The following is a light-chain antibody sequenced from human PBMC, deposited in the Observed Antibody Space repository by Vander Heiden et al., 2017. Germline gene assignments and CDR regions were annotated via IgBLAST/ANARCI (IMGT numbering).Light chain of an antibody. CDR3: QQYNSASWT. V-gene: IGKV1-27*01. CDR1: QCIRNY. Sequence: IQMTHSPSSLSASVGDRVTITCRASQCIRNYLAWYQQKPGKVPKLLIYDASTLQTGVPSRFSGSGSGTEFTLTISSLQPDDVATYYCQQYNSASWTFGEGTKVEIK. J-gene: IGKJ1*01. CDR2: DAS.